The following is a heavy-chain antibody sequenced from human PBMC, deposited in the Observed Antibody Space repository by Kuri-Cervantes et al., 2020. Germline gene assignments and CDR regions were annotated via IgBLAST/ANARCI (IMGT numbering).Heavy chain of an antibody. CDR3: ARESDSSGYYGPMRAFDI. CDR2: ISGSGGST. J-gene: IGHJ3*02. V-gene: IGHV3-23*01. D-gene: IGHD3-22*01. CDR1: GFTFSSYA. Sequence: GGSLRLSCAASGFTFSSYAMSWVRQAPGKGLEWVSAISGSGGSTYYADSVKGRFTISRDNSKNTLYLQMNSLRAEDTAVYYCARESDSSGYYGPMRAFDIWGQGTMVTVSS.